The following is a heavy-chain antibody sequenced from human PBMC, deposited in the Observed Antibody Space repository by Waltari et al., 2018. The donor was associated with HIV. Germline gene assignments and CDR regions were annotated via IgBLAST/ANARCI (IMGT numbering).Heavy chain of an antibody. J-gene: IGHJ6*02. D-gene: IGHD2-2*01. CDR2: INPKRGGT. Sequence: QVELVQSGAEVKKPGASVKVSCKASGYTFTDNYIHWVRQAPGHGLEWMGWINPKRGGTKHERKFQGRVTMTRDTSMSTVYMEVSRLTSDDTAVYYCARGGASTTPRDYNYYGLDVWGQGTTVTVSS. CDR3: ARGGASTTPRDYNYYGLDV. CDR1: GYTFTDNY. V-gene: IGHV1-2*02.